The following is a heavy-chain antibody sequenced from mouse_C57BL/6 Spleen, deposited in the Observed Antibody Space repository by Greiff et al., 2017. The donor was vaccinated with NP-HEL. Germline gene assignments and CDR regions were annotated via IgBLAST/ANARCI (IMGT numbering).Heavy chain of an antibody. CDR1: GFTFSDFY. CDR2: SRNKANDYTT. D-gene: IGHD6-1*01. J-gene: IGHJ1*03. V-gene: IGHV7-1*01. CDR3: PGEAELSHGYFDV. Sequence: DVMLVESGGGLVQSGRSLRLSCATSGFTFSDFYMEWVRQAPGKGLEWIAASRNKANDYTTEYSASVKGRFIVSRDTSQSILYLQMNALRAENPPIYYVPGEAELSHGYFDVWGTGPTVTVSP.